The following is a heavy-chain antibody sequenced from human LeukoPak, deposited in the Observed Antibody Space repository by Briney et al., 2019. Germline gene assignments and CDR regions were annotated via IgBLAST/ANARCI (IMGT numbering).Heavy chain of an antibody. CDR1: GFTFSSYE. J-gene: IGHJ4*02. CDR2: ISSSGSTI. V-gene: IGHV3-48*03. Sequence: PGGSLRLSCAASGFTFSSYEMNWVRQAPGKGLEWVSYISSSGSTIYYADSLKGRFTISRDNAKNSLYLQMNSLRAEDTAVYYCARAHYYDSSGLDFWGQGTLVTVYS. CDR3: ARAHYYDSSGLDF. D-gene: IGHD3-22*01.